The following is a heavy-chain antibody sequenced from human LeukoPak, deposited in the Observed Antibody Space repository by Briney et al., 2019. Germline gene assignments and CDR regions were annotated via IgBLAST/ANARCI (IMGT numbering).Heavy chain of an antibody. V-gene: IGHV4-39*07. CDR2: IYYSGST. CDR3: ARDRYYYDSSGYYAFDI. J-gene: IGHJ3*02. CDR1: GGSISSSSYY. Sequence: SETLSLTCTVSGGSISSSSYYWGWIRQPPGNGLEWIGSIYYSGSTYYNPSLRSRVTMSVDTSKNQFSLKLSSVTAADTAVYYCARDRYYYDSSGYYAFDIWGQGTMVTVSS. D-gene: IGHD3-22*01.